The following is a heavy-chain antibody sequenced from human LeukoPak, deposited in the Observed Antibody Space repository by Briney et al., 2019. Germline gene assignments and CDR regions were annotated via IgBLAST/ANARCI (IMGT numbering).Heavy chain of an antibody. J-gene: IGHJ5*02. V-gene: IGHV3-48*01. D-gene: IGHD3-9*01. Sequence: PGGSLRLSCAASGFTFSSYSMNWVRQAPGKGLEWVSYISSSSSTIYYADSVKVRFTTSRDNAKNSLYLQMNSLRAEDTAVYYCAREVGYYDILTGLSEDNWSDPWGQGTLVTVSS. CDR2: ISSSSSTI. CDR1: GFTFSSYS. CDR3: AREVGYYDILTGLSEDNWSDP.